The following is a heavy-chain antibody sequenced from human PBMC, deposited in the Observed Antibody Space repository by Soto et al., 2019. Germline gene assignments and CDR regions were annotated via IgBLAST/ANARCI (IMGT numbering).Heavy chain of an antibody. CDR3: ARGSTDSYPGSRIFDF. Sequence: EVQLVESGGGLVQPGGSLRLSCAASGFTFSTYWMHWVRQAPGKGLVWVSSITDSGGDAKYADSVRGRFTISRDNSKNTLYLQMSSLRAEDSAVYYCARGSTDSYPGSRIFDFWGRGTLVTVSS. D-gene: IGHD3-10*01. V-gene: IGHV3-74*03. CDR1: GFTFSTYW. J-gene: IGHJ4*02. CDR2: ITDSGGDA.